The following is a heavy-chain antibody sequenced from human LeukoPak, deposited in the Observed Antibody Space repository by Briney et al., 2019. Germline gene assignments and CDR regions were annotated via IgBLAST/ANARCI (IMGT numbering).Heavy chain of an antibody. D-gene: IGHD3-10*01. CDR2: INPSSGGT. CDR3: ARESMVRGVNIFDY. J-gene: IGHJ4*02. Sequence: ASVTVSCKASGYTFTGYYMHWVRQAPGQGLEWMGWINPSSGGTNYAQKFQGRVTMTRDTSISTAYMELSRLRSDDTAVYYCARESMVRGVNIFDYWGQGTLVTVSS. CDR1: GYTFTGYY. V-gene: IGHV1-2*02.